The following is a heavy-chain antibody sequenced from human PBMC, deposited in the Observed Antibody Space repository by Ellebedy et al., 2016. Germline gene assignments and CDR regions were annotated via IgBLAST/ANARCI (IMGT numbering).Heavy chain of an antibody. V-gene: IGHV1-69*04. CDR3: ARERGAVEQQLVRLHYFDY. CDR1: GYTFTGYY. CDR2: IIPILGIA. D-gene: IGHD6-13*01. Sequence: ASVKVSCKASGYTFTGYYMHWVRQAPGQGLEWMGRIIPILGIANYAQKFQGRVTITADKSTSTAYMELSSLRSEDTAVYYCARERGAVEQQLVRLHYFDYWGQGTLVTVSS. J-gene: IGHJ4*02.